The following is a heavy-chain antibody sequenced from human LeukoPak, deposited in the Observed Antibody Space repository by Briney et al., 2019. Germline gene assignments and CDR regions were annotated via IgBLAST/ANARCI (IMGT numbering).Heavy chain of an antibody. J-gene: IGHJ4*02. D-gene: IGHD5-12*01. CDR1: GFTFSSYW. CDR3: ARAGQVATLVV. CDR2: INSDGSST. Sequence: PGGSLRLSCAASGFTFSSYWMHWVRQAPGKGLVWVSRINSDGSSTSYADSVKGRFTISRDNSKNTLYLQMNSLRAEDTAVYYCARAGQVATLVVWGQGTLVTVSS. V-gene: IGHV3-74*01.